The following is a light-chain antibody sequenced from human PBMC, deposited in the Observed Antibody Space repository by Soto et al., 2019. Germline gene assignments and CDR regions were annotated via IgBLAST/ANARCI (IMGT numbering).Light chain of an antibody. CDR1: QSISSW. J-gene: IGKJ1*01. CDR3: QQYNSYAWT. V-gene: IGKV1-5*01. Sequence: DIQMTQSPSTLSASVGDRVTITCRASQSISSWLAWYQQKPGKAPKLLICDASSLESGVPSWFSGSGSGTEFTLTISSLQPDDFATYYCQQYNSYAWTFGQGTKVEIK. CDR2: DAS.